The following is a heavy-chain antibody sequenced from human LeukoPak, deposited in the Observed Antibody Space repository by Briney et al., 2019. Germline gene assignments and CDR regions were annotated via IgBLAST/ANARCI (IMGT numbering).Heavy chain of an antibody. Sequence: PSETLSLTCIVSGYSISSGYYWGWIRQPPEKGLEWIGSIYHSGTTYYNPSLKSRVTISVDTSKNQFSLKMSSVTAADTAVYYCARDQGELTGVDYWGQGTLVTVSS. V-gene: IGHV4-38-2*02. CDR2: IYHSGTT. J-gene: IGHJ4*02. CDR1: GYSISSGYY. D-gene: IGHD7-27*01. CDR3: ARDQGELTGVDY.